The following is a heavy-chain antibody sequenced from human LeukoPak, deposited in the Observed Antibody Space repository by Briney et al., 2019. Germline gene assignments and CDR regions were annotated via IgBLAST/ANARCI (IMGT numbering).Heavy chain of an antibody. Sequence: GGSLRLSCAASGFTFSNAWMSWVRQAPGKGLEWVGRIKSKTDGGTTDYAAPVKGRFTISRDDSKNTLYLQMNSLKTEDTAVYYCTTNNWNYNGYYYYYMDVWGKGATVTVSS. V-gene: IGHV3-15*01. J-gene: IGHJ6*03. CDR3: TTNNWNYNGYYYYYMDV. D-gene: IGHD1-7*01. CDR2: IKSKTDGGTT. CDR1: GFTFSNAW.